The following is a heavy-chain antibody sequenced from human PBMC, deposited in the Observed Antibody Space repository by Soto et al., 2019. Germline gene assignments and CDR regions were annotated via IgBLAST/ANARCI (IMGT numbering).Heavy chain of an antibody. J-gene: IGHJ4*02. CDR1: GYTFTSYA. CDR3: ARIAASGIVHDFDF. D-gene: IGHD6-13*01. Sequence: QVQLVQSEGEVKKPGASVKISCRASGYTFTSYAINWVRQAPGQGLEWMGWISAHSGNTNNAQKVHGRVTMNTNTSTSTAYMELRSLRSDDTAIYYCARIAASGIVHDFDFWGQGTLVTVSS. CDR2: ISAHSGNT. V-gene: IGHV1-18*01.